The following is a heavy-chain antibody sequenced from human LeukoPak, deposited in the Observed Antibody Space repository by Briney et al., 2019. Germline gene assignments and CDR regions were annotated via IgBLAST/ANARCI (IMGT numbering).Heavy chain of an antibody. D-gene: IGHD2-15*01. CDR3: AREGMDIVVVVAAMGAFGI. J-gene: IGHJ3*02. V-gene: IGHV1-69*06. CDR2: IIPICGTA. Sequence: SVKVSCKASGGTFSSYAISWVRQAPGQGLEWMGGIIPICGTANYAQKFQGRVTITADKSTSTAYMELSSLRSEDTAVYYCAREGMDIVVVVAAMGAFGIWGQGTMVTVSS. CDR1: GGTFSSYA.